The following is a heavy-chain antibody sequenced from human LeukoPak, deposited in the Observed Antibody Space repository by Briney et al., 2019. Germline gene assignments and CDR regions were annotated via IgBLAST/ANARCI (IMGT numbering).Heavy chain of an antibody. CDR3: ARVPVPYYYDSSGYYN. CDR1: GFTFSTYS. D-gene: IGHD3-22*01. CDR2: ISGGSPTM. Sequence: GGSLRLSCVASGFTFSTYSMIWVRQAPGKGLEWVSYISGGSPTMYYADSVKGRFTISRDNAKNSLYLQMNSLRDEDTAVYYCARVPVPYYYDSSGYYNWGQGTLVTVSS. J-gene: IGHJ4*02. V-gene: IGHV3-48*02.